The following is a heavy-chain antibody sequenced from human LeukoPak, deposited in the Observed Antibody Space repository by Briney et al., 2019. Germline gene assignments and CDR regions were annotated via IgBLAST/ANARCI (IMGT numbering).Heavy chain of an antibody. CDR1: GYTLTELS. CDR2: FDPEDGET. V-gene: IGHV1-24*01. D-gene: IGHD1-26*01. Sequence: GASVKVSCKVSGYTLTELSMHWVRQAPGKGLEWMGGFDPEDGETIYAQKFQGRVTITEDESTSTAYMELSSLRSEDTAVYYCARVSGRHYYYYMDVWGKGTTVTVSS. CDR3: ARVSGRHYYYYMDV. J-gene: IGHJ6*03.